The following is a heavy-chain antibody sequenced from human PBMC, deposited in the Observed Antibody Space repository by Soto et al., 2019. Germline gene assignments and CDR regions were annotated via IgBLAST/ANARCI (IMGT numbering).Heavy chain of an antibody. D-gene: IGHD3-10*01. CDR3: DGAFREFDY. CDR1: GGSISSGGYS. V-gene: IGHV4-30-2*01. Sequence: QLQLQESGSGLVKPSQTLSLTCAVSGGSISSGGYSWSWIRQPPGKGLEWIGYIYHSGSTYYNPSLDGRLTISVDRSKSQFSLKLSSVPAADTAVYYCDGAFREFDYWGQATLVIFSS. CDR2: IYHSGST. J-gene: IGHJ4*02.